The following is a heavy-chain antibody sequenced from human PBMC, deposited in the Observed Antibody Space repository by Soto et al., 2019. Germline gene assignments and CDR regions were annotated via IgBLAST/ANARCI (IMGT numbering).Heavy chain of an antibody. V-gene: IGHV3-48*03. D-gene: IGHD5-12*01. CDR3: ARVGDGYNLNY. CDR1: GFTFSRYE. J-gene: IGHJ4*02. CDR2: ISSSGSTK. Sequence: PGGSLRLSCAASGFTFSRYEMSWVRQAPGKGLEWVSYISSSGSTKYYADSVKGRFTISRDNAKNSLYLQMNSLRVEDTAVYYCARVGDGYNLNYWGQGTLVTVSS.